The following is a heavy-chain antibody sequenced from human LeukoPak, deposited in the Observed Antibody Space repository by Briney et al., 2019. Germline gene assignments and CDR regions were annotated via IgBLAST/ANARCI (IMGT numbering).Heavy chain of an antibody. CDR2: ISSSSTYI. CDR1: GFTFSSYS. Sequence: GGSLRLSCAASGFTFSSYSMNWVRQAPGKGLEWVSSISSSSTYIYYADSVKGRFTISRDNAKNSLYLQLNSLRAEDTAVYYCARDVTGTTGDWGQGTLVTVSS. D-gene: IGHD1-1*01. CDR3: ARDVTGTTGD. V-gene: IGHV3-21*01. J-gene: IGHJ4*02.